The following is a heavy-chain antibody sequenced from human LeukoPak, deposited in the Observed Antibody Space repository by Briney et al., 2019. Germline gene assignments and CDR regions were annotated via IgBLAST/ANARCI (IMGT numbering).Heavy chain of an antibody. CDR2: ISGDGGST. D-gene: IGHD4-11*01. V-gene: IGHV3-43*02. CDR3: ARVWGDYSNTDY. CDR1: GFTFDDYA. J-gene: IGHJ4*02. Sequence: GGSLRLSCAASGFTFDDYAMHWVRQAPGKGLEWVSLISGDGGSTYYADSVKGRFTISRDNSKNSLYLQMNSLRAEDTAVYYCARVWGDYSNTDYWGQGTLVTVSS.